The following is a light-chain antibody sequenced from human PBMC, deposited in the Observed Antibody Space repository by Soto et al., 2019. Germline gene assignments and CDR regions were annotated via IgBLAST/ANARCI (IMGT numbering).Light chain of an antibody. CDR2: WAS. CDR1: QTVFYGINKKNY. Sequence: IVMTQSPDSLAVSLGERATMHCKSSQTVFYGINKKNYLAWYQHKPGQPPKLLIYWASTRESGVPDRFSGSGSGTDFTLTINSLQAEDVAVYYCQQSYSPPLTFGGGTKVEIK. J-gene: IGKJ4*01. V-gene: IGKV4-1*01. CDR3: QQSYSPPLT.